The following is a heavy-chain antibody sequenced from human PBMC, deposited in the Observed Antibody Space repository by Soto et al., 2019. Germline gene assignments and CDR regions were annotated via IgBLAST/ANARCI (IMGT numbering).Heavy chain of an antibody. Sequence: ASVKVSCKASGGTFSSYAISWVRQAPGQGLEWMGGIIPIFGTANYAQKFQGRVTITADESTSTAYMELSSLRSEDTAVYYCARGNEVVVVKDDIGVYYYYGMDVWGQGTTVTVSS. D-gene: IGHD2-2*01. CDR2: IIPIFGTA. CDR1: GGTFSSYA. V-gene: IGHV1-69*13. CDR3: ARGNEVVVVKDDIGVYYYYGMDV. J-gene: IGHJ6*02.